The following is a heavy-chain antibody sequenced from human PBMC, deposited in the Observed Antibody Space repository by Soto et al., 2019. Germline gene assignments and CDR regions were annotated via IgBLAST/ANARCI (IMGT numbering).Heavy chain of an antibody. CDR3: AGDGGSSGYHYFDY. CDR2: IYYSGSN. CDR1: GGSISSGCYY. V-gene: IGHV4-31*03. D-gene: IGHD3-22*01. J-gene: IGHJ4*02. Sequence: QVQLQESGPGLVKPSQTLSLTCTVSGGSISSGCYYWSWIRPHPGKGLEWVGYIYYSGSNYYNPSLKRRVTISVDTSKNQFSLKLSSVTAADTAVYYCAGDGGSSGYHYFDYWGQGTLVTVSS.